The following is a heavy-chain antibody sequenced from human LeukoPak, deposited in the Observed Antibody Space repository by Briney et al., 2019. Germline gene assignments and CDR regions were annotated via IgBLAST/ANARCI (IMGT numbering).Heavy chain of an antibody. D-gene: IGHD6-13*01. Sequence: SETLSLTCTVSGGSISTGGYYWSWIRQHPGKGLEWIACIYYSGSTYYNPSLKSRITISVDTSKNQFSLKLSSVTAADTAVYYCARRSIAAPGDLYYFDYWGQGTLVTVSS. CDR3: ARRSIAAPGDLYYFDY. CDR1: GGSISTGGYY. CDR2: IYYSGST. V-gene: IGHV4-31*03. J-gene: IGHJ4*02.